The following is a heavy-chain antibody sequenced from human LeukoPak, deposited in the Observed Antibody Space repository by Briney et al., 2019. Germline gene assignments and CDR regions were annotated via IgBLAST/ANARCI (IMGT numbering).Heavy chain of an antibody. J-gene: IGHJ6*02. CDR3: ANYVSASGDYYGMDV. Sequence: PETLSLTCTVSGGSISDYYWTWIRQPAGKGLEWIGRVHPSGTTNYNPSLKSRVTMSVDTSKNQFSLKLSSVTAADTAVYYCANYVSASGDYYGMDVWGQGTTVTV. CDR2: VHPSGTT. D-gene: IGHD3-10*01. V-gene: IGHV4-4*07. CDR1: GGSISDYY.